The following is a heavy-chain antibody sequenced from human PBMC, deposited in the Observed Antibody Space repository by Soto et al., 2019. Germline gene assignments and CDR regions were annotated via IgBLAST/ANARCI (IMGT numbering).Heavy chain of an antibody. V-gene: IGHV1-3*01. J-gene: IGHJ6*02. CDR3: AGVEYGSHFARDRYYYGMDV. CDR2: INAGNGNT. D-gene: IGHD3-3*02. Sequence: ASVKVSCKASGYTFTSYAMHWVRQAPGQRLEWMGWINAGNGNTKYSQKFQGRVTITRDTSASTAYMELSSLRSEDTAVYYCAGVEYGSHFARDRYYYGMDVWGQGTTVTVSS. CDR1: GYTFTSYA.